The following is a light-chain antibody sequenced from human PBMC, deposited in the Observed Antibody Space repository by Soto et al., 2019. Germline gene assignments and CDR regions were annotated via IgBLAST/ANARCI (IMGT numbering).Light chain of an antibody. J-gene: IGKJ1*01. CDR2: GAS. V-gene: IGKV3-20*01. Sequence: EVVVTQSPGTLSLSPGERATLSCRASQSVTSDYLARYQQKPGQSPRLLMSGASSRATGVPDRFSGSGSGTDFTLTISRLEPEDFAVYYGQHYGHALWAFGQGTKVEIK. CDR1: QSVTSDY. CDR3: QHYGHALWA.